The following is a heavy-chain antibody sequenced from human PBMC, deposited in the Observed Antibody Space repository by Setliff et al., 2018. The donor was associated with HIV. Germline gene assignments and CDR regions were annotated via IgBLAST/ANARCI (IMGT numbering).Heavy chain of an antibody. J-gene: IGHJ5*02. CDR1: GDSVSSRSYY. D-gene: IGHD6-19*01. CDR3: ARLRREEQWLVRGWFDP. V-gene: IGHV4-61*03. Sequence: PSETLSLTCTVSGDSVSSRSYYWSWIRQPPGKGLEWIGYIYYSGSTNYNPSLKSRVTISVDTSKNHFSLKLSSVTAADTAVYYCARLRREEQWLVRGWFDPWGQGTLVTVPQ. CDR2: IYYSGST.